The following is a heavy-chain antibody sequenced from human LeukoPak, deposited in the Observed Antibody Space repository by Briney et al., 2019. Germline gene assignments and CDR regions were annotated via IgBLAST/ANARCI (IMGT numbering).Heavy chain of an antibody. V-gene: IGHV1-2*02. CDR2: INPNSGGT. CDR1: GYTFTGYY. Sequence: ASVKVSCKASGYTFTGYYIHWVRQAPGQGLECMGWINPNSGGTNYAQKFQGRVTMTRDTSISTAYMELSRLRSDDTAVYYCARGVERWLQLGGFAYWGQGTLVTVSS. CDR3: ARGVERWLQLGGFAY. D-gene: IGHD5-24*01. J-gene: IGHJ4*02.